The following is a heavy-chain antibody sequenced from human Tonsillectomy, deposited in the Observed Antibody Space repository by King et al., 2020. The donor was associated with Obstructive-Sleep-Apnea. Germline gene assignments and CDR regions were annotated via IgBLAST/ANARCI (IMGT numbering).Heavy chain of an antibody. CDR2: FYYSGST. D-gene: IGHD3-22*01. Sequence: QLQESGPGLVKPSETLSLTCTVSGGSISSSSYYWGWIRQPPGKGLEWIGSFYYSGSTYYNPSLKSRVTISVDTSKNQFSLKLSSVTAADTAVYYCARVPSYDSSGSAFDYWGQGTLVTVSS. CDR1: GGSISSSSYY. CDR3: ARVPSYDSSGSAFDY. J-gene: IGHJ4*02. V-gene: IGHV4-39*07.